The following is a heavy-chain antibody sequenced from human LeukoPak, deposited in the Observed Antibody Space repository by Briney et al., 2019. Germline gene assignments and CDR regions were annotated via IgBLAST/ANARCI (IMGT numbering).Heavy chain of an antibody. CDR1: GFTFSTYW. V-gene: IGHV3-7*05. CDR2: IKQDGSAK. CDR3: VMYGSSGS. Sequence: GGSLRLSCAASGFTFSTYWMSWVRQAPGKGLEWVANIKQDGSAKFYVNSVKGRFTISRDNAKNSLYLQMNSLRAEDTAVYYCVMYGSSGSWGQGTLVTVSS. J-gene: IGHJ5*02. D-gene: IGHD6-19*01.